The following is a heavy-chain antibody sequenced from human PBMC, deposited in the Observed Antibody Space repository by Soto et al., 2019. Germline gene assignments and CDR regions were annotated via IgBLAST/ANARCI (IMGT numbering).Heavy chain of an antibody. V-gene: IGHV3-30*03. CDR1: GYNFSSYG. D-gene: IGHD6-19*01. CDR3: TRDKSSAFHQ. CDR2: ISSDGSKK. J-gene: IGHJ4*02. Sequence: PGGSLRLSCAASGYNFSSYGMHWVRQAPGKGLEWVAVISSDGSKKYYVDFVKGRFTISRDDSRTTVYLQMDSLRGADTAVYYCTRDKSSAFHQCGEGTLVTVSS.